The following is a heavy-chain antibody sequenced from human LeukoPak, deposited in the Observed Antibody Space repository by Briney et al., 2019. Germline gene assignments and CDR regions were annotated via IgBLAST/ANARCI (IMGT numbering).Heavy chain of an antibody. CDR1: GGSFSGYY. J-gene: IGHJ6*03. Sequence: SETLSLTCAVYGGSFSGYYWSWIRQPPGKGLEWIGEINHSGSTNYNPSLKSRVTISVDTSKNQFSLKLSSVTAADTAVYYCARIAAVTTGIYYYYYMDVWGKGTTVTVSS. V-gene: IGHV4-34*01. D-gene: IGHD4-17*01. CDR2: INHSGST. CDR3: ARIAAVTTGIYYYYYMDV.